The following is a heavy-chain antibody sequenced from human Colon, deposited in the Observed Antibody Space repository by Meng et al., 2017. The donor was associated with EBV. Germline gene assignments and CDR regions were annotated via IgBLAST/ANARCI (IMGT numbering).Heavy chain of an antibody. D-gene: IGHD3-22*01. CDR3: ARDPAQEDFDTSGYMYDS. J-gene: IGHJ5*01. V-gene: IGHV4-34*01. Sequence: QVQLHQWGAGLLKPSATLSLTCAFFGGSFSGNFWTWIRQSPGEGLEWIGEIHHSGSTKYNPSLKNRVSISLDTSKKQFSLQLTSVTAADTAVYFCARDPAQEDFDTSGYMYDSWGPGTLVTVSS. CDR1: GGSFSGNF. CDR2: IHHSGST.